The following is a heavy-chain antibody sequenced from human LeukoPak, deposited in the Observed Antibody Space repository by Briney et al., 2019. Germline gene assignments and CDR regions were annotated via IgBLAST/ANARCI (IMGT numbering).Heavy chain of an antibody. D-gene: IGHD3-16*01. CDR2: INPKTGAT. CDR1: GYIFTDYY. CDR3: ARDFMRGSSFAYRLLEY. Sequence: ASVKVSCMASGYIFTDYYVHWIRQAPGHGLEWMGWINPKTGATGTAPLFKGRVSMSRDTSISTTYMDLSSLTSDDTAVYYCARDFMRGSSFAYRLLEYWGQGTLVTVSS. J-gene: IGHJ4*02. V-gene: IGHV1-2*02.